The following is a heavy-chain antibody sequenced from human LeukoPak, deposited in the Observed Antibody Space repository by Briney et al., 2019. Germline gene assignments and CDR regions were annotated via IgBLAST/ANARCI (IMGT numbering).Heavy chain of an antibody. V-gene: IGHV3-23*01. D-gene: IGHD3-22*01. Sequence: GGSLRLSCAASGFTFSSYAMSWVRQAPGKGLEWVSAISGSGSSTYYADSVKGRFTISRDNSKNTLYLQMNSLRAEDTAVYYCAKGPLPYDSSGYSNYWGQGTLVTVSS. CDR1: GFTFSSYA. J-gene: IGHJ4*02. CDR3: AKGPLPYDSSGYSNY. CDR2: ISGSGSST.